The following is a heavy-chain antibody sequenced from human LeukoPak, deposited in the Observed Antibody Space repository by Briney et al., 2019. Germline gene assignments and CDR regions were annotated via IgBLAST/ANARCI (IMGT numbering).Heavy chain of an antibody. Sequence: ASVKVSCKASGYTFTGYYMHWVRQAPGQGLEWMGWINPNSGGTNYAQKFQGRVTMTRDTSISTAYMELSRLRSEDTAVYYCARGRNYYDSSGYYYEGDAFDIWGQGTMVTVSS. J-gene: IGHJ3*02. D-gene: IGHD3-22*01. CDR1: GYTFTGYY. V-gene: IGHV1-2*02. CDR2: INPNSGGT. CDR3: ARGRNYYDSSGYYYEGDAFDI.